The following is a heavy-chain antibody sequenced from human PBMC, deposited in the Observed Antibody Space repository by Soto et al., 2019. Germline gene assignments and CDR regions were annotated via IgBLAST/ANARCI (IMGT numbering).Heavy chain of an antibody. J-gene: IGHJ6*03. CDR2: ISSSSSYI. Sequence: EVQLVESGGGLVKPGGSLRLSCAASGFTFSSYSMNWVCQAPGKGLEWVSSISSSSSYIYYADSVKGRFTISRDNAKNSLYLQMNSLRAEDTAVYYCARPWGHYYYYYYMDVWGKGTTVTVSS. CDR1: GFTFSSYS. V-gene: IGHV3-21*01. CDR3: ARPWGHYYYYYYMDV. D-gene: IGHD7-27*01.